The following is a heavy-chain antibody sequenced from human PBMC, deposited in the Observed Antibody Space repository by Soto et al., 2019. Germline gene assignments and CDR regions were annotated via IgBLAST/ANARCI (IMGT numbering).Heavy chain of an antibody. V-gene: IGHV1-46*01. CDR2: IKPSGGST. D-gene: IGHD3-16*01. Sequence: ASMKVSCKASGYTFTSYYMHCVRHAPLQGLEWMGIIKPSGGSTSYAQKFQGRVTMTRDTSTSTVYMELSSLRSEDTAVYYCARDLREARLGYYYGMDVWGQGTTVTVSS. J-gene: IGHJ6*02. CDR3: ARDLREARLGYYYGMDV. CDR1: GYTFTSYY.